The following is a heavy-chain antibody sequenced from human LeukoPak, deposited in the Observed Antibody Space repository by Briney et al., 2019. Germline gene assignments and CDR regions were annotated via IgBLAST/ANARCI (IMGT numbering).Heavy chain of an antibody. J-gene: IGHJ4*02. D-gene: IGHD2-2*01. CDR3: ARDDIVVAPAARTLFDY. CDR1: GYSISSGYY. CDR2: IYHSGST. Sequence: SETLSLTCTVSGYSISSGYYWGWIRQPPGKGLEWIGSIYHSGSTYYNPSLKSRVTISVDTSKNQFSLKLSSVTDADTGVYHCARDDIVVAPAARTLFDYWGQRTLVTVSS. V-gene: IGHV4-38-2*02.